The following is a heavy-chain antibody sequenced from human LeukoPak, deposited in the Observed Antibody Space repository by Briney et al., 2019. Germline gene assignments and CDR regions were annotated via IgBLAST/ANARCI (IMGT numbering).Heavy chain of an antibody. Sequence: GGSLRLSCAASGFTFSTSWMNWVRQTRGKGRVWVASIKEDGSEKYYLDSVEGRFTISRDNIKNSLYLQMNSLRDEDTAVYYCATLWAYTSWGGDYWGQGTLVTVSS. CDR3: ATLWAYTSWGGDY. J-gene: IGHJ4*02. CDR2: IKEDGSEK. D-gene: IGHD7-27*01. V-gene: IGHV3-7*01. CDR1: GFTFSTSW.